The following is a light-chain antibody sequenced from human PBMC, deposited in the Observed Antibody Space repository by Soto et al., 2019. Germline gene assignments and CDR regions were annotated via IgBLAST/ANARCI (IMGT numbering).Light chain of an antibody. Sequence: QSALTQPASVSGSPGQSITISCTGTIDDVGAYNYVSWYQQRPGSAPQLLIYDVNNRPSGASNRFSGSKSGHTAYLTISGRQSDDEANYHCASYTSTYTLVFGTGTKLTVL. CDR3: ASYTSTYTLV. V-gene: IGLV2-14*01. J-gene: IGLJ1*01. CDR1: IDDVGAYNY. CDR2: DVN.